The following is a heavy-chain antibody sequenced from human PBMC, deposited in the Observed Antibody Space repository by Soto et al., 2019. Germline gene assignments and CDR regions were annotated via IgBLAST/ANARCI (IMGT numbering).Heavy chain of an antibody. J-gene: IGHJ6*02. CDR2: IYHSGST. CDR3: ARGVTTMLYYYYGMDV. CDR1: GGSISSSNW. D-gene: IGHD4-17*01. V-gene: IGHV4-4*02. Sequence: KPSETLSLTCTVSGGSISSSNWWSWVRQPPGKGLEWIGEIYHSGSTNYNPSLKSRVTISVDKSKNQFSLKLSSVTAADTAVYYCARGVTTMLYYYYGMDVWGQGTTVTVSS.